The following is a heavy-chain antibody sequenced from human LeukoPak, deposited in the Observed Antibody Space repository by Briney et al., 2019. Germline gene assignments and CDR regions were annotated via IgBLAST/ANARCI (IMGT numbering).Heavy chain of an antibody. CDR2: INRNSGGT. J-gene: IGHJ4*02. V-gene: IGHV1-2*02. Sequence: ASVKVSCKASGYTFTGYYMHWVRQAPGQGLEWMGWINRNSGGTNYAQKFQGRVTMTRDTSISTAYMELSRLRSDDTAVYYCARDNASGSYNFDYWGQGTLVTVSS. D-gene: IGHD1-26*01. CDR1: GYTFTGYY. CDR3: ARDNASGSYNFDY.